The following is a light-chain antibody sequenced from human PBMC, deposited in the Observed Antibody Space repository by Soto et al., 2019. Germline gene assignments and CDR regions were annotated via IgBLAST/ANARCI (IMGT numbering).Light chain of an antibody. CDR3: QQYNSYSTWT. CDR2: DAS. CDR1: QSISSW. J-gene: IGKJ1*01. V-gene: IGKV1-5*01. Sequence: DIQMTQPPSTLSASVGDRVNITFRASQSISSWLAWYQQKPGKAPKLLIYDASSLESGVPSRFSGSGSGTEFTLTISSLQPDDFATYYCQQYNSYSTWTFGQGTKVDIK.